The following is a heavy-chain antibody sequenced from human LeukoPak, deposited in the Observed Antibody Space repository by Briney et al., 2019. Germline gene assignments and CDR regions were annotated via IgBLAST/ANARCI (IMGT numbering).Heavy chain of an antibody. CDR2: IYPGDSDT. CDR1: GYSITSYW. J-gene: IGHJ1*01. D-gene: IGHD3-22*01. CDR3: ARHAFDSRGYYQKYFQH. V-gene: IGHV5-51*01. Sequence: PGESLKISSEGSGYSITSYWIWWRRQMAGKGVEMMGIIYPGDSDTRNSPSCHGQVTLAAVKSIRTAYLQWSSLKASDTAMYYCARHAFDSRGYYQKYFQHWGQGTLVTVSS.